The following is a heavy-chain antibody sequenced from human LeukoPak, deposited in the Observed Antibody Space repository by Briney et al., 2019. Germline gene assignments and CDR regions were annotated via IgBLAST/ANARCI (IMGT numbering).Heavy chain of an antibody. CDR3: VKDNPLDY. D-gene: IGHD1-14*01. CDR1: GSTFSSYV. J-gene: IGHJ4*02. Sequence: GGSLRLSCAASGSTFSSYVMHWVRQAPGKGLEWVAIISYDGSNEYYADSVKGRFTISRDNSKNTLYLQMNSLRAADTAVYYCVKDNPLDYWGQGTLVIVSS. V-gene: IGHV3-30*04. CDR2: ISYDGSNE.